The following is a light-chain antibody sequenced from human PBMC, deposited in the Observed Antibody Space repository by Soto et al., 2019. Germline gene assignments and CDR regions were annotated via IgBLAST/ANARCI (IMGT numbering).Light chain of an antibody. CDR1: QSISSW. Sequence: DIQMTQSPSTLSASVGDRVTITCRASQSISSWLAWYQQKPGKAPKLLIYKASSLESGVPSRFSGSGSGTEFTLTIRSLQTDDFATDYCQQYNSYPWTFGQGTKVEIK. J-gene: IGKJ1*01. CDR2: KAS. CDR3: QQYNSYPWT. V-gene: IGKV1-5*03.